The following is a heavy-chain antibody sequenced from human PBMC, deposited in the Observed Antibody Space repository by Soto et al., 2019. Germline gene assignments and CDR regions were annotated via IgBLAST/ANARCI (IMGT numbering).Heavy chain of an antibody. Sequence: QVHLVQSGAEVKKPGSSVKVSCKAPGGTFSNHAINWVRQAPGQGPEWMGRFIPIFSTQNYAQKFQGRVTVTADESTITAYLELSSLKHDDAAVYYCGRAVAAGGTFREDVLYTWGQETLVTVSS. CDR1: GGTFSNHA. CDR2: FIPIFSTQ. D-gene: IGHD6-13*01. J-gene: IGHJ3*01. V-gene: IGHV1-69*12. CDR3: GRAVAAGGTFREDVLYT.